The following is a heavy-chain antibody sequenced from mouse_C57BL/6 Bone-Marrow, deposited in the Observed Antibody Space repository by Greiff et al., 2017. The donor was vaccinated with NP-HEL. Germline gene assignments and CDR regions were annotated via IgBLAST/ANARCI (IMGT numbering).Heavy chain of an antibody. V-gene: IGHV5-6*01. Sequence: EVQRVESGGDLVKPGGSLKLSCAASGFTFSSYGMSWVRQTPDKRLEWVATISSGGSYTYYPDSVKGRFTISRDNAKNTLYLQMSSLKSEDTAMYYCARGVVTDYYAMDYWGQGTSVTVSS. CDR2: ISSGGSYT. CDR1: GFTFSSYG. J-gene: IGHJ4*01. CDR3: ARGVVTDYYAMDY. D-gene: IGHD2-5*01.